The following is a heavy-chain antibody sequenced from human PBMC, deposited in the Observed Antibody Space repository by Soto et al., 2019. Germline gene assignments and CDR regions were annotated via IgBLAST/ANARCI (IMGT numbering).Heavy chain of an antibody. D-gene: IGHD6-19*01. CDR2: ISAYNGNT. Sequence: GASVKVSCKASGYTFTSYGISWVRQAPGQGLEWMGWISAYNGNTNYAQKLQGRVTMTTDTSTSTAYMELRSLRSDDTAVYYCARAEQWLVPYYFDYWGQGTLVTVSS. J-gene: IGHJ4*02. V-gene: IGHV1-18*01. CDR1: GYTFTSYG. CDR3: ARAEQWLVPYYFDY.